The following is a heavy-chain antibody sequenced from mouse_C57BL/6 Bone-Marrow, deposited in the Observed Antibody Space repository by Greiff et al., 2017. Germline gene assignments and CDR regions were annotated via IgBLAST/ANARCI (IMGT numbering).Heavy chain of an antibody. V-gene: IGHV1-9*01. CDR3: ARLAYYCGPWYFDV. Sequence: QVQLKASGAELMKPGASVKLSCKATGYTFTGYWIEWVKQRPGHGLEWIGEILPGSGSTNYNEKFKGKATFTADTSSNTAYMQLSSLTTEDSAIYCGARLAYYCGPWYFDVWGTGTTVTVSS. D-gene: IGHD1-1*01. CDR2: ILPGSGST. J-gene: IGHJ1*03. CDR1: GYTFTGYW.